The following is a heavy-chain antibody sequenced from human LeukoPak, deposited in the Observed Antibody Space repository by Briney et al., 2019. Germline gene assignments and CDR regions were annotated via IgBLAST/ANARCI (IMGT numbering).Heavy chain of an antibody. Sequence: GGSLRLSCAASGFTFDDYAMHWVRQAPGKGLEWVSGISWNSGSIGYADSVRGRFTISRDNAKNPLYLQMNSLRAEDTALYYCAKSQFQYGENVDYWGQGTLVTVSS. D-gene: IGHD7-27*01. V-gene: IGHV3-9*01. CDR2: ISWNSGSI. CDR3: AKSQFQYGENVDY. J-gene: IGHJ4*02. CDR1: GFTFDDYA.